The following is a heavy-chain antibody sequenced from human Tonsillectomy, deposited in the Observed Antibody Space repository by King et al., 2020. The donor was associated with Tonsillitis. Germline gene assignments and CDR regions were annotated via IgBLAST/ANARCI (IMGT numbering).Heavy chain of an antibody. CDR2: IYTSGST. Sequence: VQLQESGPGLVKPSQTLSLTCTVSGGSISSGSYYWSWIRQPAGKGLEWIGRIYTSGSTHHNPSLKSRVTMSVDTSKNQFSLKLSSVTAADTAVYYCARDQSICGVAITLLDYWGRGTVVTVPS. V-gene: IGHV4-61*02. J-gene: IGHJ4*02. CDR1: GGSISSGSYY. D-gene: IGHD3-3*01. CDR3: ARDQSICGVAITLLDY.